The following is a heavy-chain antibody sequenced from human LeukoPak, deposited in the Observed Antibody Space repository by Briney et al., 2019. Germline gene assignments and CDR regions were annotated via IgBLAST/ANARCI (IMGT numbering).Heavy chain of an antibody. CDR2: ISAYNGNT. V-gene: IGHV1-18*01. CDR1: GYTFTSYG. Sequence: EASVKVSCKASGYTFTSYGISWVRQAPGQGLEWMGWISAYNGNTNYAQKLQGRVTMTTDTSTSTAYMELRSLRFDDTAVYYCARGIVATSWHYYMDVWGKGTTVTVSS. J-gene: IGHJ6*03. D-gene: IGHD5-12*01. CDR3: ARGIVATSWHYYMDV.